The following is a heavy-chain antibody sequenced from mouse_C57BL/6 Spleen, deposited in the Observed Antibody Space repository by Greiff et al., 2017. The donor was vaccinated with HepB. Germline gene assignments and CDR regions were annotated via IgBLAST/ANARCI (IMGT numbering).Heavy chain of an antibody. J-gene: IGHJ2*01. Sequence: VQLQQSGPELVKPGASVKISCKASGYSFTGYYMNWVKQSPEKSLEWIGEINPSTGGTTYNQKFKAKATLTVDKSSSTAYMQLKSLTSEDSAVYYCARDPYYYCSSVYYFDYWGQGTTLTVSS. CDR2: INPSTGGT. CDR3: ARDPYYYCSSVYYFDY. CDR1: GYSFTGYY. D-gene: IGHD1-1*01. V-gene: IGHV1-42*01.